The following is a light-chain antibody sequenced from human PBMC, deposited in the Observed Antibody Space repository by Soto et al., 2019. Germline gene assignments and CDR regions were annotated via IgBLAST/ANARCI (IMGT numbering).Light chain of an antibody. V-gene: IGLV1-36*01. Sequence: QSVLTQPPSVSEAPRQRVTISCSGSSSNIGNNAVNWYQQLPGKAPKLLIYYDDLLPSGVSDRFSGSKSGTSASLAISGPQSWDEADYYCAAWDDSLNGVVFGGGTKLTVL. J-gene: IGLJ2*01. CDR2: YDD. CDR3: AAWDDSLNGVV. CDR1: SSNIGNNA.